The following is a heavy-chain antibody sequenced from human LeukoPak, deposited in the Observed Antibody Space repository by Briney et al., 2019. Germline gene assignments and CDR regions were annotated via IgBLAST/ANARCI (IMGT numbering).Heavy chain of an antibody. D-gene: IGHD5-18*01. Sequence: GGSLRLSCETSGFTFSSYWMTWVRQAPGKGLEWVANIKEDGGEAYYVGSVKGRFTVSRDNAKNSLYLQMNSLRVEDTAIYYCARRDWQLFFDYWGQGTLVSVSS. CDR1: GFTFSSYW. CDR3: ARRDWQLFFDY. V-gene: IGHV3-7*01. CDR2: IKEDGGEA. J-gene: IGHJ4*02.